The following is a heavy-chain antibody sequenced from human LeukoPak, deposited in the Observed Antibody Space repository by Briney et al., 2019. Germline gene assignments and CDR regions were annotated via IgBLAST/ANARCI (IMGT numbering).Heavy chain of an antibody. CDR1: GFTFSSYG. J-gene: IGHJ2*01. V-gene: IGHV3-30*02. CDR3: ARDLNYDILTGYYKRGYWYLDL. D-gene: IGHD3-9*01. Sequence: GGSLRLSCAASGFTFSSYGMHWVRQAPGKGLEWVAFIRYDGSNKYYADSVKGRFTISRDNSKNTLYLQMNSLRAEDTAVYYCARDLNYDILTGYYKRGYWYLDLWGRGTLVTVSS. CDR2: IRYDGSNK.